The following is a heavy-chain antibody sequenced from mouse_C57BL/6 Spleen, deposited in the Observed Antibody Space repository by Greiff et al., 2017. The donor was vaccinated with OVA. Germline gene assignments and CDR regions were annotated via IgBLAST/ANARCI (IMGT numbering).Heavy chain of an antibody. D-gene: IGHD1-1*01. J-gene: IGHJ3*01. CDR3: ARDDVSSPFAY. CDR2: IYPGGGYT. V-gene: IGHV1-63*01. CDR1: GYTFTNYW. Sequence: QVQLQQSGAELVRPGTSVKMSCKASGYTFTNYWIGWVKQRPGHGLEWIGDIYPGGGYTNYNEKFKGKATLTADKSSSTAYMQISSLTSEDSAIYCCARDDVSSPFAYWGQGTLVTVSA.